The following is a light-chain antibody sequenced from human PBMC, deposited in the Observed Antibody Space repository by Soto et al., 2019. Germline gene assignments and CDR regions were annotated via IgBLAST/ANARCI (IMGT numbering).Light chain of an antibody. CDR2: GAS. CDR3: QQYSNWPLT. CDR1: QTVYNN. J-gene: IGKJ4*01. V-gene: IGKV3-15*01. Sequence: EIVMTQSLATLSVSPGGRATLSCRASQTVYNNLAWYQQKPGQPPRLLIYGASARATGIPARFSGSGSGTEFTLTISSLQSEDFAVYYCQQYSNWPLTFGGGTKVEIK.